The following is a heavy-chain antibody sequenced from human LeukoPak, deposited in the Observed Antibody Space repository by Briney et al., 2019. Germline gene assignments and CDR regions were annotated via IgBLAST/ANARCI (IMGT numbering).Heavy chain of an antibody. V-gene: IGHV1-46*01. J-gene: IGHJ6*03. Sequence: ASVKVSCKASGYTFTSYYMHWVRQAPGQGLEWMGIINPSGGSTSYAQKFQGRVTMTRDMSTSTVYMELSSLRSEDTAVYYCAKDSWQFAPDYYYYMDVWGKGTTVTVSS. CDR2: INPSGGST. CDR3: AKDSWQFAPDYYYYMDV. CDR1: GYTFTSYY. D-gene: IGHD2-15*01.